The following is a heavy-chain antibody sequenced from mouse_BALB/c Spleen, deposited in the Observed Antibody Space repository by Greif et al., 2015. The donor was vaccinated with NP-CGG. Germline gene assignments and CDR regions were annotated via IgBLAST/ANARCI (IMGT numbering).Heavy chain of an antibody. CDR1: GYTFTSYW. V-gene: IGHV1-7*01. Sequence: QVQLQQSGAELAKPGASVKMSCKASGYTFTSYWMHWVKQRPGQGLEWIGYINPSTGYTEYNQKFKDKATLTADKSSSTAYMQLSSLTSEDSAVYYCARGHFDYWGQGTTLTVSS. CDR3: ARGHFDY. CDR2: INPSTGYT. J-gene: IGHJ2*01.